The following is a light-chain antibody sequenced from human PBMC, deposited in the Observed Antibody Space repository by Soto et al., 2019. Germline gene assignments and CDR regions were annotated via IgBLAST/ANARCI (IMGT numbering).Light chain of an antibody. CDR3: QQYASSPWT. V-gene: IGKV3-20*01. CDR2: GAS. CDR1: QSVSNRY. Sequence: EKALSQSPGTLSLYPGQRATLACLASQSVSNRYLAWYQQKPGQAPRLLIYGASSRATGVPDRISGSGSGTDFALTINRLEAEDFAVYYCQQYASSPWTFGQGTKVDI. J-gene: IGKJ1*01.